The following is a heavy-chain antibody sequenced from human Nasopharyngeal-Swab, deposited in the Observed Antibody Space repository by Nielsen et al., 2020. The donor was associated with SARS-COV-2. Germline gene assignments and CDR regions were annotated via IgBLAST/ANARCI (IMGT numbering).Heavy chain of an antibody. CDR2: IKQDGSEK. J-gene: IGHJ3*02. D-gene: IGHD6-13*01. CDR1: GFTFSSYW. CDR3: SRIAAAGTNAFDI. Sequence: GGSLRLSCAASGFTFSSYWMSWIRQAPGKGLEWVANIKQDGSEKYYVDSVKGRFTISRDNAKNSLYLQMNSLRAEDTAVYYCSRIAAAGTNAFDIWGQGTMVTVSS. V-gene: IGHV3-7*05.